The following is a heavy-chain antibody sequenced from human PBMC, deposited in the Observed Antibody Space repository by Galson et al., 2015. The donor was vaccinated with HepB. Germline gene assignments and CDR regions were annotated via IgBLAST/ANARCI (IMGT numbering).Heavy chain of an antibody. CDR3: ARGVAEDTWYFFDF. D-gene: IGHD6-25*01. J-gene: IGHJ4*02. CDR2: INPYDGHK. V-gene: IGHV1-18*01. Sequence: SCKASGYTFTAYGITWVRQTPGQGLEWMGWINPYDGHKKYVDKLQDRVIMTTDTSTTTAYMELRNLRSDDTAVYYCARGVAEDTWYFFDFWGQGALITVSS. CDR1: GYTFTAYG.